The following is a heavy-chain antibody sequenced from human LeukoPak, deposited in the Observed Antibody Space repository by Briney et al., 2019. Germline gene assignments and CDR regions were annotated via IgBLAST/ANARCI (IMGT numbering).Heavy chain of an antibody. CDR1: GYTLTELS. V-gene: IGHV1-24*01. Sequence: ASVNVSCKVSGYTLTELSMHWVRQAPAKGLEWMGGFDPEDGETIYAQKFQGRVTMTEDTSTDTAYMELSSLRSEDTAVYYCATQEVGSTQPGGVDYWGQGTLVTVSS. CDR2: FDPEDGET. CDR3: ATQEVGSTQPGGVDY. D-gene: IGHD3-16*01. J-gene: IGHJ4*02.